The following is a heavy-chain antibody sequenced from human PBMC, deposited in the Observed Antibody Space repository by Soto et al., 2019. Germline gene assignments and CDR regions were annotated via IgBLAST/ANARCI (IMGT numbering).Heavy chain of an antibody. D-gene: IGHD6-6*01. CDR1: GFTFSSYG. CDR3: AKDGSVAARPFGSLAAPEN. J-gene: IGHJ4*02. CDR2: ISYDGSNK. Sequence: PGGSLRLSCAASGFTFSSYGMHWVRQAPGKGLEWVAVISYDGSNKYYADSVKGRFTISRDNSKNTLYLQMNSLRAEDTAVYYCAKDGSVAARPFGSLAAPENWGQGTLVTVSS. V-gene: IGHV3-30*18.